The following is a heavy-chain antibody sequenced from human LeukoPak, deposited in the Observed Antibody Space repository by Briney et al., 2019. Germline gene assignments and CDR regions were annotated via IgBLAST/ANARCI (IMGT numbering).Heavy chain of an antibody. J-gene: IGHJ3*02. CDR1: GGSITSTSYY. D-gene: IGHD3-9*01. CDR3: ARQDILTGYAFDI. Sequence: PSETLSLTCTVSGGSITSTSYYWGWIRQPPGKGLEWIGSIYYSGSTYYNPSLKSRVTISVDTSKNQFSLKLSSVTAADTAVYYCARQDILTGYAFDIWGQGTMVTVSS. V-gene: IGHV4-39*01. CDR2: IYYSGST.